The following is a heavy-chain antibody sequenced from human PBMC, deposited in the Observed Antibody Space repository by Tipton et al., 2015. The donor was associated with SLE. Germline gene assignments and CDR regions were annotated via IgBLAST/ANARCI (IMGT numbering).Heavy chain of an antibody. CDR1: GGSIISGSNY. V-gene: IGHV4-61*09. Sequence: TLSLTCTVSGGSIISGSNYWNWIRQSAGKGLEWIGHIYFIGSTNYNPSLKSRATISLDTSKNQFSLQLSSVTAADTAVYYCARFRYYDLLYYFDYWGQGTLVTVPS. J-gene: IGHJ4*02. D-gene: IGHD3-3*01. CDR2: IYFIGST. CDR3: ARFRYYDLLYYFDY.